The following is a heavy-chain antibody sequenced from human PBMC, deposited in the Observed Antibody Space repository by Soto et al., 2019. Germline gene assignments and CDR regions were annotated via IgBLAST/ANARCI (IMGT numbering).Heavy chain of an antibody. J-gene: IGHJ4*02. D-gene: IGHD3-22*01. Sequence: QVQLVESGGGVVQPGRSLRLSCAASGFTFSSFGMHWVRQAPGKGLEWVAHISYDGSNDHSADSVKGRFTISRDNSEDMLYLQMNSRRVEDKDVYYCAKDTYFHDSSGYYIFDYWGQGTLDTVSS. CDR2: ISYDGSND. CDR3: AKDTYFHDSSGYYIFDY. V-gene: IGHV3-30*18. CDR1: GFTFSSFG.